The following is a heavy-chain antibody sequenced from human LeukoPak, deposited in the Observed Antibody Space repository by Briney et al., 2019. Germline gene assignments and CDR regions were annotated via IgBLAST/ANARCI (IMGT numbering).Heavy chain of an antibody. CDR2: IVVGSGNT. D-gene: IGHD2-2*01. CDR1: GFTFTSSA. J-gene: IGHJ4*02. Sequence: GASVKVSCKASGFTFTSSAMQWVRQARGQRLEWIGWIVVGSGNTNYAQKFQERVTMTRDTSISTAYMELSRLRSDDTAVYYCARVDPRARDEILDYWGQGTLVTVSS. CDR3: ARVDPRARDEILDY. V-gene: IGHV1-58*02.